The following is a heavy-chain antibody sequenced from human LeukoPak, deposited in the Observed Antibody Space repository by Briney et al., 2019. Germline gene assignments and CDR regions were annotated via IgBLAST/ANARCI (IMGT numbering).Heavy chain of an antibody. Sequence: SETLSLTGAVSGGSISSGGYSWSWIRQPPGKGLEWIGYIYHSGSTYYNPSLKSRVTISVDRSKNQFSLKLSSVTAADTAVYYCARLVAATGNFDYWGQGTLVTVSS. V-gene: IGHV4-30-2*01. CDR3: ARLVAATGNFDY. J-gene: IGHJ4*02. CDR2: IYHSGST. CDR1: GGSISSGGYS. D-gene: IGHD6-13*01.